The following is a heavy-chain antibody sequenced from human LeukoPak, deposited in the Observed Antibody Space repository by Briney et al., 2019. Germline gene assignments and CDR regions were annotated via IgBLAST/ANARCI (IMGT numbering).Heavy chain of an antibody. J-gene: IGHJ6*02. Sequence: PSETLSLTCTVSGGYISSYYRSWLRHPPGKGLEWIGYIYYSGSTNYNPSLRSRVTISVDTSKNQFSLKLSSVTAADTAVYYCARRWGYYYGMDVWGQGTTVTVSS. CDR2: IYYSGST. V-gene: IGHV4-59*08. CDR3: ARRWGYYYGMDV. D-gene: IGHD1-26*01. CDR1: GGYISSYY.